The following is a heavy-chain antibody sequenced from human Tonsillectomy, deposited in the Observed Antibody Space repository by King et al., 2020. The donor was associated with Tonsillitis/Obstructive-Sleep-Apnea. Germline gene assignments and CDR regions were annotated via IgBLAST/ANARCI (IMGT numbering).Heavy chain of an antibody. V-gene: IGHV4-39*01. D-gene: IGHD6-6*01. Sequence: QLQESGPGLVKPSETLSLTCTVSGDSISSSLYYWGWIRQPPGKGLEWIGTIYYSGTTYYNPSLKSRVTISVATSKNQFSLNLNSVTAADTAVYYCVRHSRDSSCGDYFYYMDVWGKGTMVTVSS. CDR3: VRHSRDSSCGDYFYYMDV. CDR2: IYYSGTT. CDR1: GDSISSSLYY. J-gene: IGHJ6*03.